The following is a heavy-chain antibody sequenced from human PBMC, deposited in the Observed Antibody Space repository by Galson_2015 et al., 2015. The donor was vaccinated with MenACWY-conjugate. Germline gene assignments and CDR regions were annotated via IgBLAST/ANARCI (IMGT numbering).Heavy chain of an antibody. J-gene: IGHJ4*02. Sequence: SLRLSCAASGFSISNFWMHWVRQAPGKGLMWVSHIQSDGSTARYADSVKGQFIISRDNAKNTFYLQMNSLRAEDTAVYYCARDRSYALDYWGQGTLVTVSS. CDR2: IQSDGSTA. V-gene: IGHV3-74*01. CDR1: GFSISNFW. CDR3: ARDRSYALDY. D-gene: IGHD3-16*01.